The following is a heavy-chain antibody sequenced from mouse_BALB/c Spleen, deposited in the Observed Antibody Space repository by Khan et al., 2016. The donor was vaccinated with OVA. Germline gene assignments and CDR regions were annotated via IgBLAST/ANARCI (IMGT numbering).Heavy chain of an antibody. CDR3: TRLVDY. Sequence: EVELVESGGGLVKPGGSLKLSCAASGFTFSTFAVSWFRQTPEKRLVWVASINSGGRTSYPDSVKGRFTISRDDARNILYLQMSSLRSEDTAMYYCTRLVDYWGQGTSVTVSS. J-gene: IGHJ4*01. CDR1: GFTFSTFA. CDR2: INSGGRT. V-gene: IGHV5-6-5*01.